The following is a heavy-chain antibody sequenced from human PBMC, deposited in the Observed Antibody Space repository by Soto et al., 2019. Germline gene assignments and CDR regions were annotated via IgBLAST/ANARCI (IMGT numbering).Heavy chain of an antibody. CDR1: GGSISSGGYY. CDR3: AREYYDLRLYYDYGMDV. D-gene: IGHD3-3*01. CDR2: IYYSGST. J-gene: IGHJ6*02. V-gene: IGHV4-31*03. Sequence: QVQLQESGQGLVKPSQTLSLTCTVSGGSISSGGYYWSWIRQHPGKGLEWIGYIYYSGSTYYNPSLKSRVTISVDTSKNQFSLKLSSVTAADTAVYYCAREYYDLRLYYDYGMDVWGQGTTVTVSS.